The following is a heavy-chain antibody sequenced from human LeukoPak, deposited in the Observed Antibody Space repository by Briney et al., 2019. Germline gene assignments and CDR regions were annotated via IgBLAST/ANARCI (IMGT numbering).Heavy chain of an antibody. CDR1: GYTFTTFG. Sequence: ASVKVSCKASGYTFTTFGITWVRQAPRQGLEWMGWISAYTGNTNYAQEFQGRVSMTTGTSTTTAYMELRSLRSDDTAVYYCARSYSSSSNFDYWGQGTLVTVSS. CDR2: ISAYTGNT. D-gene: IGHD6-6*01. J-gene: IGHJ4*02. CDR3: ARSYSSSSNFDY. V-gene: IGHV1-18*01.